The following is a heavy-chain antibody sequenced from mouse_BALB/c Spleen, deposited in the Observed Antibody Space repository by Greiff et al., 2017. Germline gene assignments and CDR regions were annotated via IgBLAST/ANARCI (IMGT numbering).Heavy chain of an antibody. J-gene: IGHJ4*01. CDR1: GFTFSSYG. Sequence: EVQVVESGGGLVQPGGSLKLSCAASGFTFSSYGMSWVRQTPDKRLELVATINSNGGSTYYPDSVKGRFPISRDNAKNTLYLQMSSLKSEDTAMYYCAREGEYDDAMDYWGQGTSVTVSS. V-gene: IGHV5-6-3*01. D-gene: IGHD2-14*01. CDR3: AREGEYDDAMDY. CDR2: INSNGGST.